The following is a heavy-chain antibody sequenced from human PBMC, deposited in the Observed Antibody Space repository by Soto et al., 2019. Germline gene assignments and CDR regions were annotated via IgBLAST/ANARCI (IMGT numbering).Heavy chain of an antibody. CDR2: ISYDGSNK. J-gene: IGHJ6*02. D-gene: IGHD3-10*01. Sequence: PGGSLRLSFAASGFNFSSYGMHWVRQAPGKGLEWVAVISYDGSNKYYADSVKGRFTISRDNSKNTLYLQMNSLRAEDTAVYYCAKSDFGYYGMDVWGQGTTVTVSS. CDR3: AKSDFGYYGMDV. CDR1: GFNFSSYG. V-gene: IGHV3-30*18.